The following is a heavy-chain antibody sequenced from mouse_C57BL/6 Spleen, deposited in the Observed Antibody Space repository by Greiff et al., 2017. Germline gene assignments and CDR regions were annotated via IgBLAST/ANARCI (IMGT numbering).Heavy chain of an antibody. CDR3: ASMGNYSGY. V-gene: IGHV1-55*01. J-gene: IGHJ2*01. CDR1: GYTFTSYW. D-gene: IGHD2-1*01. Sequence: QVQLQQPGAELVKPGASVKMSCKASGYTFTSYWITWVKQRPGQGLEWIGDIYPGSGSTNYNEKYKSKATLTVDTSSSPAYMQLSSLTSEDSAVYYCASMGNYSGYWGQGTTLTVSS. CDR2: IYPGSGST.